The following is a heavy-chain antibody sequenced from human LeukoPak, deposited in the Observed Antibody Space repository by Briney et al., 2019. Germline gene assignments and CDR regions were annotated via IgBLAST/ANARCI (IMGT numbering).Heavy chain of an antibody. D-gene: IGHD3-10*01. CDR2: ISSSSSYI. CDR1: GFTFSSYS. CDR3: AKDKYYGSGSYRSYYFDY. J-gene: IGHJ4*02. V-gene: IGHV3-21*04. Sequence: GGSLRLSCAASGFTFSSYSMNWVRQAPGKGLEWVSSISSSSSYIYYADSVKGRFTISRDNAKNSLYLQMNSLRAEDTALYYCAKDKYYGSGSYRSYYFDYWGQGTLVTVSS.